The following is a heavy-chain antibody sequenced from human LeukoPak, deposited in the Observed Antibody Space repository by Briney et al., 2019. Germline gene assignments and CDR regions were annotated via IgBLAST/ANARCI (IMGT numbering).Heavy chain of an antibody. CDR1: GFTFSSYW. Sequence: GGSLRLSCASSGFTFSSYWMSWVRQAPGKGLEWVAHIKKEGSEKDYVDSVKGRFTISRDNAKTSMYLKMNSLRAEDTAVYYCARDLSGVAGYTYGRGIDYWGQGTLVTVSS. D-gene: IGHD5-18*01. CDR3: ARDLSGVAGYTYGRGIDY. J-gene: IGHJ4*02. CDR2: IKKEGSEK. V-gene: IGHV3-7*01.